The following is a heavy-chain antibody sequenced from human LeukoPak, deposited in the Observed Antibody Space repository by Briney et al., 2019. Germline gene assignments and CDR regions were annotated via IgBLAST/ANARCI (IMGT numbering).Heavy chain of an antibody. D-gene: IGHD5-24*01. Sequence: ASVKVSCKASGYTFTNYHMYWVRQAPGQGLEWMGIINPSGGRTSYAQKFQGRVTITADKSTSTAYMELSSLRSKDTAVHYCAYGYNPRPGCDYWGQGTLVTVSS. CDR2: INPSGGRT. CDR1: GYTFTNYH. J-gene: IGHJ4*02. V-gene: IGHV1-46*01. CDR3: AYGYNPRPGCDY.